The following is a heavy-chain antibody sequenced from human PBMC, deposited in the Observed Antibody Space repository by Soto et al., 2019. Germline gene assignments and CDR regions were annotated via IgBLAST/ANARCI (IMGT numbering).Heavy chain of an antibody. Sequence: QVQLQESGPGLVKPSETLSLTCTVSGGSISSYYWSWIRQPPGKGLEWIGYIYYSGSTNYNPSLKSRVTISVDTSKNQFSLMLSSVTAADTAVYYCAREGSRGYYDFDYWVQGTLVTVSS. CDR2: IYYSGST. J-gene: IGHJ4*02. V-gene: IGHV4-59*01. CDR3: AREGSRGYYDFDY. D-gene: IGHD3-22*01. CDR1: GGSISSYY.